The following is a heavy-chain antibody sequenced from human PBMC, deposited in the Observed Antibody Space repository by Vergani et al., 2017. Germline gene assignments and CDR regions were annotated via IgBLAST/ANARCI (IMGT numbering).Heavy chain of an antibody. Sequence: VQLVESGGGLVQPGGSLRLSCAASGFTFSSYWMSWVRQAPGKGLEWVANIKQDGSEKYYVDSVKGRFTISRDNAKNSLYLQMNSLRAEDTALYYCAKDLLEYSSFSSANDYWGQGTLVTVSS. CDR2: IKQDGSEK. CDR1: GFTFSSYW. J-gene: IGHJ4*02. CDR3: AKDLLEYSSFSSANDY. D-gene: IGHD6-6*01. V-gene: IGHV3-7*03.